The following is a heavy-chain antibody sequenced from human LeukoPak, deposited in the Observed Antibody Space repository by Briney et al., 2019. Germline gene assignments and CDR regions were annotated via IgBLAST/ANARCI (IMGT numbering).Heavy chain of an antibody. J-gene: IGHJ4*02. CDR2: ISRDGNII. Sequence: GGSLRLSCAASGFSFSDHHMSWVRQVPGKGLEWLAYISRDGNIIVYADSVKGRFTVSRDNAKQSVYLEMKSLRPEDTAVYYCARYVLLMDYWGQGTLVTVSS. V-gene: IGHV3-11*01. D-gene: IGHD3-16*01. CDR1: GFSFSDHH. CDR3: ARYVLLMDY.